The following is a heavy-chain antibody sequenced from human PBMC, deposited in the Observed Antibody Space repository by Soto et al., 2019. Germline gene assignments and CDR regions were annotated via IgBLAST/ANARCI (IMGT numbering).Heavy chain of an antibody. V-gene: IGHV4-59*01. CDR3: ARAYSVVSSHWFDP. Sequence: SETLSLTCTVSGGSISSYYWSWIRQPPGKGLEWIGYIYYSGSTNYNPSNKSRDTISVDTSKNQFSLKLSSVTAADTAVYYCARAYSVVSSHWFDPWGQGTLVTVSS. CDR1: GGSISSYY. J-gene: IGHJ5*02. CDR2: IYYSGST. D-gene: IGHD2-15*01.